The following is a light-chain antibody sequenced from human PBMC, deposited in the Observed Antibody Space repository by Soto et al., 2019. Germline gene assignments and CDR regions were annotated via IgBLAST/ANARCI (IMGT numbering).Light chain of an antibody. CDR1: SSDVGAYNY. J-gene: IGLJ2*01. CDR2: DVS. CDR3: SSYAGSKNLV. Sequence: QAVVTQPPSASGSPGQSVTISCTGTSSDVGAYNYVSWYQQHPGKAPKLMIYDVSKRPSGVPDRFSGSKSGNTASLTVSGLQAEDEADYYCSSYAGSKNLVFGGGTKLTVL. V-gene: IGLV2-8*01.